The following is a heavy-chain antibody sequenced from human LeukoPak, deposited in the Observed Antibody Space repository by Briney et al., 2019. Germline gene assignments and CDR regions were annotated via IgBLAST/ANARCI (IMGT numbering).Heavy chain of an antibody. CDR1: GDRVSSNSAA. CDR3: AREEVVVAGTHYYGMDV. D-gene: IGHD2-15*01. J-gene: IGHJ6*02. CDR2: TYYRSKWYN. Sequence: SQTLSLTCALSGDRVSSNSAAWSWIRQSPSRGLEWLERTYYRSKWYNDYAGSVKSRIIIKPDTSKNQFSLQLNSVTPEDTAVYYCAREEVVVAGTHYYGMDVWGQGTTVTVSS. V-gene: IGHV6-1*01.